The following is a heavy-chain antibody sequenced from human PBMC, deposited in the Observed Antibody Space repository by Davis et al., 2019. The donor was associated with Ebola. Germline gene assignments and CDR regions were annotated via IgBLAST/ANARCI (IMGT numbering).Heavy chain of an antibody. V-gene: IGHV3-23*01. CDR1: GFTFSSYA. Sequence: GESLKISCAASGFTFSSYAMSWVRQAPGKGLEWVSAISGSGGSTYYADSVKGRFTISRDNSKNTLYLQMNSLRAEDTAVYYCAKVDCGGDCYSGYRYYFDYWGQGTLVTVSS. CDR2: ISGSGGST. D-gene: IGHD2-21*02. J-gene: IGHJ4*02. CDR3: AKVDCGGDCYSGYRYYFDY.